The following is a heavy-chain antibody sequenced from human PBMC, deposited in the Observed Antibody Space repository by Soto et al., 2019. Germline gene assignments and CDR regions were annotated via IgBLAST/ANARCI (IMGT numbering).Heavy chain of an antibody. CDR3: ARDSGAARTTPENNAFDI. CDR1: GGSISSYY. CDR2: IDYSGST. J-gene: IGHJ3*02. D-gene: IGHD6-6*01. Sequence: SETLSLTCTVSGGSISSYYWSWIRQPPGEGLEWIGYIDYSGSTNYNPSLKSRVTISVDTSKNQFSLKLSSVTAADTAVYYCARDSGAARTTPENNAFDIWGQGTMVTVSS. V-gene: IGHV4-59*01.